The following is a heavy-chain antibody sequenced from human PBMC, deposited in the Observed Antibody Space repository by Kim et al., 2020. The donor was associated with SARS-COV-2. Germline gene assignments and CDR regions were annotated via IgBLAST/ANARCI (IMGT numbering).Heavy chain of an antibody. J-gene: IGHJ4*02. CDR3: VKRNSPSRYGAPFNF. D-gene: IGHD4-17*01. Sequence: DSAKGRFNVSRDKSKNTLYLQMNSVRAEDTAIYYCVKRNSPSRYGAPFNFWGQGTLVTVSS. V-gene: IGHV3-23*01.